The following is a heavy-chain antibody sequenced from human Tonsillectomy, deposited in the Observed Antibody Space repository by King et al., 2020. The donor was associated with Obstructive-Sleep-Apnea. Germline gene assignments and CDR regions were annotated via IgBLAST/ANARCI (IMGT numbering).Heavy chain of an antibody. Sequence: VQLQQWGAGLLKPSDTLSLTCAVYGGSFSSYYWNWIRQPPGKGLEWIGEINHSGSTNYNPSLHSRVTISLDTSKNQSSLKLSTVTAADTAAYYCARGRASAAGKVLPSNYWGQGSLVTVSS. V-gene: IGHV4-34*01. CDR1: GGSFSSYY. CDR3: ARGRASAAGKVLPSNY. CDR2: INHSGST. J-gene: IGHJ4*02. D-gene: IGHD6-13*01.